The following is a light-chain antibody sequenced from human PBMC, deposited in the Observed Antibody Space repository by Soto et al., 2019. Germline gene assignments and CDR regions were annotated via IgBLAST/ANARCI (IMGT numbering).Light chain of an antibody. J-gene: IGKJ4*01. Sequence: DIQMTQSPSAMSASVGDTVTITCRASQGITSYLDWFQQKPGKVPQRLIYAASTLKSGIPSRFSGSGSGTDFTLTISVLQPDDSATYYCLQHYSYPLTFGGGTSVEIK. CDR2: AAS. CDR3: LQHYSYPLT. CDR1: QGITSY. V-gene: IGKV1-17*03.